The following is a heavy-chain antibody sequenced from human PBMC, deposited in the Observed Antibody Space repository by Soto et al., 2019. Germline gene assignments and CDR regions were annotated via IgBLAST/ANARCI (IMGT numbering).Heavy chain of an antibody. D-gene: IGHD3-22*01. CDR2: IDPSDSYT. CDR1: GYSFTSYW. Sequence: GESLKISCKGSGYSFTSYWISWVRQMPGKGLEWMGRIDPSDSYTNYSPSFQGHVTISADKSISTAYLRWSSLKASDTAMYYCARQRSYYYDSSGYSGWFAPWGKGTLVTVSS. CDR3: ARQRSYYYDSSGYSGWFAP. J-gene: IGHJ5*02. V-gene: IGHV5-10-1*01.